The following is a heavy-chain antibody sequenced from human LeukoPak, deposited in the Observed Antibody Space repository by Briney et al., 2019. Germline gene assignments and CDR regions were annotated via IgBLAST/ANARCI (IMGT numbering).Heavy chain of an antibody. J-gene: IGHJ4*02. CDR3: ASCSSGWSEFDY. V-gene: IGHV1-18*01. Sequence: ASVKVSCKASGYTFTSYGISWVRQAPGQGLEWMGWISAYNGNTNYAQKLQGRVTMTTDTSTSTAYMELRSLRSGDTAVYYCASCSSGWSEFDYWGQGTLVTVSS. CDR2: ISAYNGNT. D-gene: IGHD6-19*01. CDR1: GYTFTSYG.